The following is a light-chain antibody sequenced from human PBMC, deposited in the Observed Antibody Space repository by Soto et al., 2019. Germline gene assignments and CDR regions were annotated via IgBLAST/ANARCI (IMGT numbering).Light chain of an antibody. J-gene: IGLJ3*02. CDR1: SSDVGGYNY. Sequence: QSALTQPASVSGSPGQSITISCTGTSSDVGGYNYVSWYQQHPGKAPKLMIYDVSNRPSGVSNRFSGSKSGNTASLTISGLQAEDEADYYCSSYTSSSTLRVFGGATKVTVL. CDR2: DVS. CDR3: SSYTSSSTLRV. V-gene: IGLV2-14*01.